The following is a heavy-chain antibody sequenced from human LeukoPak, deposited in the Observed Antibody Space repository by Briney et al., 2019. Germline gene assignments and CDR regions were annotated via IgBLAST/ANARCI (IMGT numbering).Heavy chain of an antibody. J-gene: IGHJ5*02. V-gene: IGHV4-39*07. CDR3: AKDAPVRQGWFDP. Sequence: KASETLSLTCAVSDVSISTESYYWGWVRQPPGKGLEWIANVYYTGSTDYNPSLKSRVTISVDTSKNQFSLKLSSVTAADTAVYYCAKDAPVRQGWFDPWGQGTLVTVSS. CDR1: DVSISTESYY. D-gene: IGHD2-8*01. CDR2: VYYTGST.